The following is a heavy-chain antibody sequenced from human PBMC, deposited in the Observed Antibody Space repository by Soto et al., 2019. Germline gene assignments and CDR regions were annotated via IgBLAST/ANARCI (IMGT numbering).Heavy chain of an antibody. J-gene: IGHJ6*02. V-gene: IGHV3-74*01. CDR1: GFTFTTYW. CDR2: IKGDGSSL. CDR3: ARGLKNYYGVDV. Sequence: EVKVVESGGGLVQPGGSLRLSCAASGFTFTTYWMHWVRQVPGKGLVWVPRIKGDGSSLSYADSVKGRFTISRDNVDNTVYLQMGSLRADDTAVYYCARGLKNYYGVDVWGQGTTVTVSS.